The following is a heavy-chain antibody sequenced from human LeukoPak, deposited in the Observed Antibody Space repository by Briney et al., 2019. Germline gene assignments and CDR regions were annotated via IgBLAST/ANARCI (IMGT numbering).Heavy chain of an antibody. CDR2: IYYSGST. CDR3: ARGRITMIVVVEHAFDI. V-gene: IGHV4-34*01. J-gene: IGHJ3*02. Sequence: SETLSLTCAVYGGSFSGYYWGWIRQPPGKGLEWIGSIYYSGSTYYNPSLKSRVTISVDTSKNQFSLKLSSVTAADTAVYYCARGRITMIVVVEHAFDIWGQGTMVTVSS. CDR1: GGSFSGYY. D-gene: IGHD3-22*01.